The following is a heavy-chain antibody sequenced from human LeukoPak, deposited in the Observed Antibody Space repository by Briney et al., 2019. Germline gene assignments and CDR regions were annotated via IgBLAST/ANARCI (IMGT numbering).Heavy chain of an antibody. D-gene: IGHD3-3*01. CDR1: GYTFNSYG. CDR3: ARDGVSGHFDY. J-gene: IGHJ4*01. CDR2: IDPSNGNI. Sequence: ASVKVSCKASGYTFNSYGICWVRQAPGQGLEWIGWIDPSNGNIKYAEKLQGGVTMTTDTSTSTAYMDLRSPRSDDTAVYYCARDGVSGHFDYWGRGTLVTVSS. V-gene: IGHV1-18*01.